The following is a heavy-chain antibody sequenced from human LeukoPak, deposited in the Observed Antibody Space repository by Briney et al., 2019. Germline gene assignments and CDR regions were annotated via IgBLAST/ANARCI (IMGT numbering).Heavy chain of an antibody. CDR3: ATVSPPYSGSYQDY. CDR1: GYTLTKLS. CDR2: FDPEDGET. D-gene: IGHD1-26*01. V-gene: IGHV1-24*01. Sequence: ASVKVSCKVSGYTLTKLSMHWVRQAPGKGLEWRGGFDPEDGETIYAQKFQGRVTMTEDTSTDTAYMELSSLRSEDTAVYYCATVSPPYSGSYQDYWGQGTLVTVSS. J-gene: IGHJ4*02.